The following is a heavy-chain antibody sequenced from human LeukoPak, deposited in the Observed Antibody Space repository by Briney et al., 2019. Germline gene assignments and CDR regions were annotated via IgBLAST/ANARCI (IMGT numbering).Heavy chain of an antibody. CDR1: GYTFTSYG. CDR2: ISAYNGNT. J-gene: IGHJ4*02. Sequence: ASVKVSCKASGYTFTSYGISWVRQAPGQGLERMGWISAYNGNTNYAQKLQGRVTMTTDTSTSTAYVELRSLRSDDTAVYYCARESYDSSGYYPDYWGQGTLVTVSS. D-gene: IGHD3-22*01. V-gene: IGHV1-18*01. CDR3: ARESYDSSGYYPDY.